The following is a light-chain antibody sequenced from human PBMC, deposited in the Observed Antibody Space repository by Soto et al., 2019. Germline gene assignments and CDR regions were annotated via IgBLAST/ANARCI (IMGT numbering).Light chain of an antibody. CDR2: AAS. V-gene: IGKV1-5*01. CDR3: QQYGSSPQT. CDR1: QSVSGW. Sequence: DIQMTQSPSTLSASVGDTFTVTCGASQSVSGWLAWYQQKPGEAPKLLIYAASTLQSGVPSRFSGSGSGTDFTLTISRLEPEDFAVYYCQQYGSSPQTFGQGTKVDIK. J-gene: IGKJ1*01.